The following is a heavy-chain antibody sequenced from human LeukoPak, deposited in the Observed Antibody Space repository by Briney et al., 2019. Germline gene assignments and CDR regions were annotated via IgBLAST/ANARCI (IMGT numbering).Heavy chain of an antibody. Sequence: PGGSLRLSCAASGFTFDDYAMHWVRQAPGKGLEWVSGISWNSGSIGYADSVKGRFTISRDNAKNSLYLQMNSLRAEDTAVYYCTRGYSGSYRIDYWGQGTLVTVSS. V-gene: IGHV3-9*01. CDR3: TRGYSGSYRIDY. CDR2: ISWNSGSI. J-gene: IGHJ4*02. D-gene: IGHD1-26*01. CDR1: GFTFDDYA.